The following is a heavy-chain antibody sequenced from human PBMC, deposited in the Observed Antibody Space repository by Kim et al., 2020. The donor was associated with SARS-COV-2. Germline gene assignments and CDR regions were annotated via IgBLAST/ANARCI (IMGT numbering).Heavy chain of an antibody. CDR1: GFTFRNYA. CDR2: ISVRVGIK. CDR3: AKMGYSGYEYKRRTYYYYAMDV. Sequence: GGSLRLSCAASGFTFRNYALNWVRQAPGKGLEWEAFISVRVGIKNYADSVKGRFTISRNNSKKTLPLQMNSLRDGDTAVYYCAKMGYSGYEYKRRTYYYYAMDVWGQGTTVTVSS. D-gene: IGHD5-12*01. J-gene: IGHJ6*02. V-gene: IGHV3-23*01.